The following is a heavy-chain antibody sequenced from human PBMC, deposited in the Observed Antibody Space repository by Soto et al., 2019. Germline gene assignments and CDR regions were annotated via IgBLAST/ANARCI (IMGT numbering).Heavy chain of an antibody. J-gene: IGHJ6*02. Sequence: PSETLSLTCTVSGGSISSSSYYWGWIRQPPGKGLEWIGSIYYSGSTYYNPSLKSRVTISVDTSKNQFSLKLSSVTAADTAVYYCVVTWSSSTSWGGYYGMDAWGQGTTVTVSS. D-gene: IGHD6-6*01. V-gene: IGHV4-39*01. CDR1: GGSISSSSYY. CDR3: VVTWSSSTSWGGYYGMDA. CDR2: IYYSGST.